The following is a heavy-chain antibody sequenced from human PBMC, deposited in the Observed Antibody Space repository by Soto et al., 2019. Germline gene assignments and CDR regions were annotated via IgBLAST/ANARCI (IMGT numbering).Heavy chain of an antibody. J-gene: IGHJ6*02. Sequence: EVQLVESGGGLVQPGGSLRLSCAASGFSVTTYWMHWVRQAPGKGLVWVSRINDDGSSRAYADSVKGRFTISRDNAKNTVYLQMNSLRAEDTAVYYCARDDLPWIGMDVWGQGTTVTVSS. CDR3: ARDDLPWIGMDV. CDR1: GFSVTTYW. D-gene: IGHD1-1*01. CDR2: INDDGSSR. V-gene: IGHV3-74*01.